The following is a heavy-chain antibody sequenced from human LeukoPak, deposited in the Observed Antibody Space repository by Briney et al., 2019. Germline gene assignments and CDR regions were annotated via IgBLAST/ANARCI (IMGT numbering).Heavy chain of an antibody. CDR2: ISGSGGST. CDR3: ARGSGSYYKKLPDY. CDR1: GFTFSSYA. J-gene: IGHJ4*02. V-gene: IGHV3-23*01. D-gene: IGHD3-10*01. Sequence: GGSLRLSCAASGFTFSSYAMSWVRQAPRKGLEWVSAISGSGGSTYYADSVKGRFTISRDNSKNTLYLQMNSLRAEDTAVYYCARGSGSYYKKLPDYWGQGTLVTVSS.